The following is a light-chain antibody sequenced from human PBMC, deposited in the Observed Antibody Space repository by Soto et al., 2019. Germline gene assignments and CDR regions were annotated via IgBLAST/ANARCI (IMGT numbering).Light chain of an antibody. CDR2: EGN. J-gene: IGLJ1*01. CDR3: CSYAGSSARYG. CDR1: SSDVGSYNF. Sequence: QSVLTQPASVSGSPGQSITISCTAASSDVGSYNFVSWYQQHPEKAPKLMIYEGNKRPSGVSDRFSGSKSGSTASLTISGLQAEDEADYYCCSYAGSSARYGFGTGTKVTVL. V-gene: IGLV2-23*01.